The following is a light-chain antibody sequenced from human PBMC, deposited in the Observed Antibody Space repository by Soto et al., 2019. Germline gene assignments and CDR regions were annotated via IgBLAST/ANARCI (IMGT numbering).Light chain of an antibody. CDR1: SSNIGAHYD. Sequence: QPVLTQPPSVSGAPGQRVTISCTGSSSNIGAHYDVHWYQQLPGTAPKLIMYRNSNRPSGVPDRFSASKSDTSASLAITGLQAEDEADYYCQSYDSSLSGVVFGGGTKLTVL. CDR3: QSYDSSLSGVV. CDR2: RNS. V-gene: IGLV1-40*01. J-gene: IGLJ2*01.